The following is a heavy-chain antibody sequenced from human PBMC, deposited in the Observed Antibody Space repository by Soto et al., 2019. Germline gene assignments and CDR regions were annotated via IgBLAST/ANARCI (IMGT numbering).Heavy chain of an antibody. CDR1: GFTFSSYW. J-gene: IGHJ1*01. Sequence: EVQLVEPGGGLVQPGGSLRLSCAASGFTFSSYWMHWVRQAPGKGLVWVSSISSDASSTSYADPVKGRFTISRDNAKNTVFLQMNSVRAEDTAVYYCARLPNKSPQNWGQGTLVIVSP. CDR3: ARLPNKSPQN. V-gene: IGHV3-74*01. CDR2: ISSDASST.